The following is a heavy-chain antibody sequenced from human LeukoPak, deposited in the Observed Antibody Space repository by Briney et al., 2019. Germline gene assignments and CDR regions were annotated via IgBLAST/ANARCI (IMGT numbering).Heavy chain of an antibody. V-gene: IGHV3-23*01. J-gene: IGHJ4*02. CDR3: GKTTVGYSSGQKPAWPVDY. CDR1: GGSLSSGGYY. CDR2: TFGSGGSP. D-gene: IGHD5-18*01. Sequence: ETLSLTCTVSGGSLSSGGYYWSWIRQAPGKGLEWVAGTFGSGGSPHYADSVKGRFTISRDNPRNTVYLQINSLRDEDTAVYYCGKTTVGYSSGQKPAWPVDYWGQGTLVTVSS.